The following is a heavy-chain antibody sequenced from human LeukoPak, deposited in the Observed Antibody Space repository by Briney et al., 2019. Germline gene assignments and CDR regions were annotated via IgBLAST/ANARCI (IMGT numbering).Heavy chain of an antibody. CDR2: IYYSGST. Sequence: PSETLSLTCTVSGGSLSDYYWSWIRQPSGKGLEWIGYIYYSGSTNNNPSLRSRITILVDRSKNQFSLKLSSVTAADTAVYFCARDRGRGWEPGPLDAFDIWGQGTMVTVSS. D-gene: IGHD1-26*01. J-gene: IGHJ3*02. V-gene: IGHV4-59*01. CDR1: GGSLSDYY. CDR3: ARDRGRGWEPGPLDAFDI.